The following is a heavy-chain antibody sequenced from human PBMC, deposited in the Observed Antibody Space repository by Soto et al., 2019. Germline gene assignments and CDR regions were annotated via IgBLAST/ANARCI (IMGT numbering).Heavy chain of an antibody. V-gene: IGHV3-23*01. J-gene: IGHJ5*02. CDR3: AKNGYEYSTSSPWFDP. CDR1: GFSFNNYA. CDR2: ISGSGDDT. D-gene: IGHD6-6*01. Sequence: GSLGLSCAASGFSFNNYAINWVGQAPGKGLEWVSSISGSGDDTYYPDSVKGRFTISRDNSRNTLYLQMNSLRPEDTAIYYCAKNGYEYSTSSPWFDPWGQGT.